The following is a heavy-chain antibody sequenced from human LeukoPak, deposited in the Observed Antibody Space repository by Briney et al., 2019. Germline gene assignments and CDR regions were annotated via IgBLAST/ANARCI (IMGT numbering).Heavy chain of an antibody. J-gene: IGHJ5*02. CDR3: ARDRCIKVRGVKPRGCFDP. D-gene: IGHD3-10*01. CDR2: LNHSGST. CDR1: GGSFSGYY. V-gene: IGHV4-34*01. Sequence: SETLSLTCAVYGGSFSGYYWSWIRHPPGKGLEWIGELNHSGSTNYNPSLKSRVTISVDTSKNQFSLKLSSVTAADTAMYYCARDRCIKVRGVKPRGCFDPWGQGTLVSVSS.